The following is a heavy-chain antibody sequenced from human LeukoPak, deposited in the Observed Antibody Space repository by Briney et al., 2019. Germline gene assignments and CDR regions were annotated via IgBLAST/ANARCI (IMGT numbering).Heavy chain of an antibody. Sequence: GASVKVSCKASGYTFTSYGISWVRQAPGQGLEWMGWISAYNGNTNYAQKLQGRVTMTTDTSTSTAYMELSSLRSEDTAVYYCATEYGITMVRGVMSYYGMDVWGQGTTVTVSS. D-gene: IGHD3-10*01. V-gene: IGHV1-18*01. CDR3: ATEYGITMVRGVMSYYGMDV. CDR2: ISAYNGNT. J-gene: IGHJ6*02. CDR1: GYTFTSYG.